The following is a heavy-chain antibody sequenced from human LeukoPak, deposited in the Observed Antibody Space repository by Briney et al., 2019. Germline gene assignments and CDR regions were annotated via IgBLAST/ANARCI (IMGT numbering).Heavy chain of an antibody. V-gene: IGHV3-23*01. CDR3: AKEFGTMVRGVIDHFDY. D-gene: IGHD3-10*01. Sequence: GGSLRLSCAASGFTFSSYAMSWVRQAPGKGLEWVSAISGSGGSTYYADSVKGRFTISRDNSKNTLYLQMNSLRAEDTAVYYCAKEFGTMVRGVIDHFDYGGQGTLVTVSS. CDR1: GFTFSSYA. CDR2: ISGSGGST. J-gene: IGHJ4*02.